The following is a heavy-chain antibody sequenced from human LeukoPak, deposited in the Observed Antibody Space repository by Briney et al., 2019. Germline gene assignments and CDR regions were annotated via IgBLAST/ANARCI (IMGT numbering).Heavy chain of an antibody. CDR3: ATDLSRVITRAFDI. J-gene: IGHJ3*02. CDR2: MNPNSGNT. Sequence: ASVKVSCKASGYTFTSYDINWVRQATGQGLEWMGWMNPNSGNTGYAQKFQGRVTMTEDTSTDTAYMELSSLRSEDTAVYYCATDLSRVITRAFDIWGQGTMVTVSS. D-gene: IGHD3-22*01. CDR1: GYTFTSYD. V-gene: IGHV1-8*01.